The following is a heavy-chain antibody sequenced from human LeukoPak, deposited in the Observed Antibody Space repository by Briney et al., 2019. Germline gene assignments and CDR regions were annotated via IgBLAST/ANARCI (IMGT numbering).Heavy chain of an antibody. V-gene: IGHV4-39*01. CDR2: IYYSGIT. Sequence: SGTLSLTCTVSGGSISSSTYYWGWIRQSPGKGLEWIGSIYYSGITNYNPSLKSRVTISVDTSKNQFSLKVRSVTAADTAVYYCARGRGNYNDWGQGTLVTVDS. CDR1: GGSISSSTYY. CDR3: ARGRGNYND. J-gene: IGHJ4*02. D-gene: IGHD1-7*01.